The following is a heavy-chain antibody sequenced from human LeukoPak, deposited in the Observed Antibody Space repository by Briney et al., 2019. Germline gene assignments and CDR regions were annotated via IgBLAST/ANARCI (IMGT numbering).Heavy chain of an antibody. CDR1: GGSIISYY. CDR2: VYYRGTT. CDR3: ARDRMNYDILTGYYSGYLDF. Sequence: SETLSLTCTVSGGSIISYYWSWIRQPPGKELEWIGYVYYRGTTNYNPSLKSRVTISVDTSKNQFSLNLTSVTAADTAVYYCARDRMNYDILTGYYSGYLDFWGPGTLVTVSS. D-gene: IGHD3-9*01. J-gene: IGHJ4*02. V-gene: IGHV4-59*01.